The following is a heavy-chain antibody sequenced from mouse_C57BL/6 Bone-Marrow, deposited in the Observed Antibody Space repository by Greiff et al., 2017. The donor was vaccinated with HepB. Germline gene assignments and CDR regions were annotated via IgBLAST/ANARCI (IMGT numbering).Heavy chain of an antibody. CDR3: AKNGGLRRGWFAY. Sequence: LQESGPGLVQPSQSLSITCTVSGFSLTSYGVHWVRQSPGKGLEWLGVIWRGGSTDYNAAFMSRLSITKDNSKSQVFFKMNSLQADDTAIYYCAKNGGLRRGWFAYWGQGTLVTVSA. V-gene: IGHV2-5*01. D-gene: IGHD2-4*01. CDR2: IWRGGST. J-gene: IGHJ3*01. CDR1: GFSLTSYG.